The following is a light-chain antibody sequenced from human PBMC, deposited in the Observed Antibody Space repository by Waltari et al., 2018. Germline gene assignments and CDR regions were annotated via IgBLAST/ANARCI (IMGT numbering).Light chain of an antibody. Sequence: ALTQPASVSGSPAQSTTISCTGTTSDVGGYNYLSWYQQHPGKAPKLLIYGVTNRPSGVSDRFSGSKSGNTASLTISGLQAEDEADYSCSSYTSSLTYVFGAGTKVTVL. V-gene: IGLV2-14*01. CDR1: TSDVGGYNY. J-gene: IGLJ1*01. CDR3: SSYTSSLTYV. CDR2: GVT.